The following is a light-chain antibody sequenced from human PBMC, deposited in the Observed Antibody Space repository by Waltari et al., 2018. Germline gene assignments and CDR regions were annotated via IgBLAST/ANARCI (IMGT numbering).Light chain of an antibody. CDR1: QGLLSDSNNKNY. CDR3: QQYFRTPFT. CDR2: WSF. Sequence: DIVMTQSPASQAVSLGERATINCKSSQGLLSDSNNKNYLAWYQQKPGQPPKLLIYWSFTREPGVPDRFSGSGSETDFTLTISSLQAEDVAVYYCQQYFRTPFTFGGGTKVEI. V-gene: IGKV4-1*01. J-gene: IGKJ4*01.